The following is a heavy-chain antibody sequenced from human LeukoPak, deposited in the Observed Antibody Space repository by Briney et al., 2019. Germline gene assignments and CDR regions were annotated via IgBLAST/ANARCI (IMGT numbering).Heavy chain of an antibody. J-gene: IGHJ4*02. CDR1: GGSFSGYY. Sequence: SETLSLTCAVYGGSFSGYYWSWIRQTPGKGLEWIGSIYYSGSTYYNPSLKSRVTISVDTSKNQFSLKLSSVTAADTAVYYCASDGYYFDYWGQGTLVTVSS. CDR2: IYYSGST. D-gene: IGHD5-24*01. CDR3: ASDGYYFDY. V-gene: IGHV4-34*01.